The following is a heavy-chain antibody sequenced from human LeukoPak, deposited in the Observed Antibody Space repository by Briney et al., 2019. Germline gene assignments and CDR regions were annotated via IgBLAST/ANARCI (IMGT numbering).Heavy chain of an antibody. V-gene: IGHV3-15*01. CDR1: GFTFSNAW. CDR2: IKTKTDGGTT. CDR3: TTDTARWLITFGGVIDY. Sequence: GGSLRLSCAASGFTFSNAWMSWARQAPGGGLEWVGRIKTKTDGGTTDYAAPVKGRLTISRDDSKNTLYLQMNSLITEDTAVYYCTTDTARWLITFGGVIDYWGQGTLVTVSS. J-gene: IGHJ4*02. D-gene: IGHD3-16*01.